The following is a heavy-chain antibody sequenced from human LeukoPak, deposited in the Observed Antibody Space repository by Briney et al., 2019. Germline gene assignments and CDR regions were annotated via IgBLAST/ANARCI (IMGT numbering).Heavy chain of an antibody. CDR1: GFTFSNAW. CDR2: IKSKTDGRTT. Sequence: GGSLRLSCAASGFTFSNAWMTWVRQAPGKGLEWVGRIKSKTDGRTTEDAAPVKGRFTISRDDSNNTLYLQMNSLQTEDTAVYYCATGTRMDVWGKGTTVTVSS. V-gene: IGHV3-15*01. J-gene: IGHJ6*04. CDR3: ATGTRMDV. D-gene: IGHD1-1*01.